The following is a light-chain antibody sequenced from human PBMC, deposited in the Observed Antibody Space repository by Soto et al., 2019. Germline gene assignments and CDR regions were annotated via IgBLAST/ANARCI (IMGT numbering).Light chain of an antibody. J-gene: IGKJ1*01. CDR1: QSISVW. CDR2: KAA. Sequence: DIQMTQSPSTLSASVGDRVTITCRASQSISVWLAWYQQKAGKAPNLLIYKAARLESGVQSRVSGSGSETEFTLTISGLQHVESATYYCQRYNSYSPTFGQGTKVDI. CDR3: QRYNSYSPT. V-gene: IGKV1-5*03.